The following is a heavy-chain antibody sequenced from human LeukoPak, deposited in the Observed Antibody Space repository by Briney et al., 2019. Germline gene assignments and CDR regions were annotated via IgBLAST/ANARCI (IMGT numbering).Heavy chain of an antibody. V-gene: IGHV4-34*01. D-gene: IGHD3-22*01. CDR3: ARGRGYYDSSGYYYRPLFDY. CDR2: INHSGST. CDR1: GGSFSGYY. J-gene: IGHJ4*02. Sequence: SETLSLTCAVYGGSFSGYYWSWIRQPPGKGLEWIGEINHSGSTNSNPSLKSRVTISVDTSKNQFSLKLSSVTAADTAVYYCARGRGYYDSSGYYYRPLFDYWGQGTLVTVSS.